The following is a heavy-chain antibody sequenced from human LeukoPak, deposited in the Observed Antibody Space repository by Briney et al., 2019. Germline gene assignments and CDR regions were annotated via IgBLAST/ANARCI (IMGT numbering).Heavy chain of an antibody. CDR3: ARGYSSSWLYSQY. D-gene: IGHD6-13*01. J-gene: IGHJ1*01. V-gene: IGHV4-59*01. CDR2: IYYSGTT. CDR1: GGSNSSYY. Sequence: SETLSLTCTVSGGSNSSYYWSWIRQSPGKGLECIGYIYYSGTTNYNPSLKSRVTISVDTSENQFSLKLSSVTAADTAVYYCARGYSSSWLYSQYWSQGTLVTVSS.